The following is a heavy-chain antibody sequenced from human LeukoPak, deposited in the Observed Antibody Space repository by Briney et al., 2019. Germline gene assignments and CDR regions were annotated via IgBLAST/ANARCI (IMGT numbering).Heavy chain of an antibody. J-gene: IGHJ3*02. Sequence: GGSLRLSCAASGFTFSSYDMHWVRQATGKGLEWVSAIGTAGDTYYPGSVKGRFTISRENAKNSLYLQMDSLRAGDTAVYYCARGPTHYYDSTGAFDIWGQGTMVTVSS. CDR1: GFTFSSYD. V-gene: IGHV3-13*01. CDR2: IGTAGDT. D-gene: IGHD3-22*01. CDR3: ARGPTHYYDSTGAFDI.